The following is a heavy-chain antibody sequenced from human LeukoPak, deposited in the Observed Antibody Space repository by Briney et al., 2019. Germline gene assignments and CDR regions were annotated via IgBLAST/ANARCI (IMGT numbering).Heavy chain of an antibody. V-gene: IGHV1-8*02. J-gene: IGHJ4*02. CDR1: GGTFSSYA. CDR2: MNPNSGNT. Sequence: GASVKVSCKASGGTFSSYAINWVRQATGQGLEWMGWMNPNSGNTGYAQKFQGRVTMTRNTSISTAYMELSSLRSEDTAVYYCARGSYSSGYYPTDYWGQGTLVTVSS. D-gene: IGHD3-22*01. CDR3: ARGSYSSGYYPTDY.